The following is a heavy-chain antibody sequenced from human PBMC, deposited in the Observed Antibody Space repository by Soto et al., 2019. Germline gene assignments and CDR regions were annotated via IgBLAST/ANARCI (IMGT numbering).Heavy chain of an antibody. CDR1: GYTFTTYG. CDR3: ARNGGNYYALDV. D-gene: IGHD2-21*02. J-gene: IGHJ6*02. CDR2: ISTYNANT. Sequence: ASVKVSCTASGYTFTTYGISWVRQAPGQGLEWMGWISTYNANTNYAQKLQGRVTMTTDTSTSTAYMELSRLRSDDTAVYYCARNGGNYYALDVWGQGTTVTVSS. V-gene: IGHV1-18*01.